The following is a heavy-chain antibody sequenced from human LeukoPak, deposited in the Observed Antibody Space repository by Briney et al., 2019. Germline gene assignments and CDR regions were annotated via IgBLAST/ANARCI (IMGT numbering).Heavy chain of an antibody. J-gene: IGHJ3*02. CDR1: GFTFSDYG. V-gene: IGHV3-33*01. CDR3: ARVPRSGGATDI. D-gene: IGHD6-25*01. CDR2: IWYDGSNK. Sequence: PGRSLRLSRAASGFTFSDYGMHWVRQAPGKGLEWVAVIWYDGSNKFYADSVKGRFTISRDNCKNTLYLEMNSLRAEDTAVYFCARVPRSGGATDIWGRGTTVTVSS.